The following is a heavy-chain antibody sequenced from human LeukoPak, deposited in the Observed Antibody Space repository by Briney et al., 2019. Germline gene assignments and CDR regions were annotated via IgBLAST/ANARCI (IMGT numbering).Heavy chain of an antibody. Sequence: GASVKVSCKASGYTFTSYYMHWVREAPGQGLEWMGIINPSGGSTSYAQKFQGRVTMTRDTSTSTVYMELSSLRSEDTTVYYCATLAVSSAAGIDYWGEGTLGTVSS. CDR3: ATLAVSSAAGIDY. J-gene: IGHJ4*02. V-gene: IGHV1-46*01. D-gene: IGHD6-13*01. CDR1: GYTFTSYY. CDR2: INPSGGST.